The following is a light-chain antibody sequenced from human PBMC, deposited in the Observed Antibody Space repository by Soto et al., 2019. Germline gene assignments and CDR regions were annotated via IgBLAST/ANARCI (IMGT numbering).Light chain of an antibody. V-gene: IGKV1-39*01. CDR3: QQYHNWPWT. CDR2: DAS. Sequence: DSRRSQSPTSLSASVGDRVTITFRASQSISNYLNWYQQKPGKAPKLLIYDASTLESGVPARFSGSGSGTDLTLTIHSLQSEDFAVYYCQQYHNWPWTFGQGTKV. J-gene: IGKJ1*01. CDR1: QSISNY.